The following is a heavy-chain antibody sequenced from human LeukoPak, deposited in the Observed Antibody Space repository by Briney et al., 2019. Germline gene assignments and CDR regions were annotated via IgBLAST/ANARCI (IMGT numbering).Heavy chain of an antibody. D-gene: IGHD6-13*01. CDR3: KRGPPSRWLVVYY. J-gene: IGHJ4*02. Sequence: PGGSLRHSCTASGFTFSYYAMSCVRQAPGKGLEWVSFIRSKTYGGTTEYAASVKGRFTISRDDSKSIAYLQMNSLKTDDTAVYYYKRGPPSRWLVVYYWGQGTLVTVSS. CDR2: IRSKTYGGTT. V-gene: IGHV3-49*04. CDR1: GFTFSYYA.